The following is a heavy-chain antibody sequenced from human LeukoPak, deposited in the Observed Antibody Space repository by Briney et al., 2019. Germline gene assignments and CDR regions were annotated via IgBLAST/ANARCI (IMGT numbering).Heavy chain of an antibody. J-gene: IGHJ4*02. CDR3: ARATGATPQYYFDY. Sequence: PSETLSLTCTVSGGSISSGGYYWSWIRQPPGKGLEWIGYIYHSGGTYYNPSLKSRVTISVDRSKNQFSLKLSSVTAADTAVYYCARATGATPQYYFDYWGQGTLVTVSS. D-gene: IGHD1-26*01. CDR1: GGSISSGGYY. CDR2: IYHSGGT. V-gene: IGHV4-30-2*01.